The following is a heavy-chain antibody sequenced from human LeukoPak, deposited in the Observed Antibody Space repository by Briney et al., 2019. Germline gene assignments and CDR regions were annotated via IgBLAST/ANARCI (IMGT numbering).Heavy chain of an antibody. CDR1: GFTFSSYW. CDR2: INTDGSST. D-gene: IGHD6-13*01. CDR3: AKEAAADPYYFDY. J-gene: IGHJ4*02. Sequence: TGGSLRLSCAASGFTFSSYWMHWVRKAPGKGLVWVSRINTDGSSTSYADSVKDRFTISRDYSKNTLYLQMNSLRVEDTAVYYCAKEAAADPYYFDYWGQGTLVTVSS. V-gene: IGHV3-74*01.